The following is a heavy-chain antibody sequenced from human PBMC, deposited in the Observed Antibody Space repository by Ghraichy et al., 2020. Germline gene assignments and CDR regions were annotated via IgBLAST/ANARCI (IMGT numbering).Heavy chain of an antibody. D-gene: IGHD2-15*01. CDR2: IYHSGST. Sequence: SETLSLTCAVSGGSISSDCYSWSWIRQPPGKGLEWIGYIYHSGSTYYNPSLQCPVTISVDRSKNQFSLKLSSVTAADTAVYYCARDTYCSGGSCYSSGAFDSWGQGTMVTVSS. J-gene: IGHJ3*02. CDR3: ARDTYCSGGSCYSSGAFDS. CDR1: GGSISSDCYS. V-gene: IGHV4-30-2*01.